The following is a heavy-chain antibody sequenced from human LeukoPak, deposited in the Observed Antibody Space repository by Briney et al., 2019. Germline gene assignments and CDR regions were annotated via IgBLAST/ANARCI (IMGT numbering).Heavy chain of an antibody. D-gene: IGHD6-13*01. J-gene: IGHJ6*02. CDR2: ISYDGSNK. Sequence: GRSLRLSCAASGFTFSSYAMHWVRQAPGKGLEWVAVISYDGSNKYYADSVKGRFTISRDNSKNTLYLQMNSLRAEDTAVYYCARELAAGTPFAYYYGMDVWGQGTTVTVSS. CDR3: ARELAAGTPFAYYYGMDV. V-gene: IGHV3-30*04. CDR1: GFTFSSYA.